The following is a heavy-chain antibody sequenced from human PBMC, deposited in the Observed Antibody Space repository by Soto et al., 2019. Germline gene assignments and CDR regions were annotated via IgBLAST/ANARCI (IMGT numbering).Heavy chain of an antibody. D-gene: IGHD3-3*01. CDR1: GGTFSSYA. CDR2: IIPIFGTA. J-gene: IGHJ6*02. CDR3: ARAYDFWSGYQYYYYYYGMDV. Sequence: QVQLVQSGAEVKKPGSSVKVSCKASGGTFSSYAISWVRQAPGQGLEWMGGIIPIFGTANYAQKFQGRVTITADESTSTAYMELSSVRSEDTAVYYCARAYDFWSGYQYYYYYYGMDVCGQGTTVTVSS. V-gene: IGHV1-69*01.